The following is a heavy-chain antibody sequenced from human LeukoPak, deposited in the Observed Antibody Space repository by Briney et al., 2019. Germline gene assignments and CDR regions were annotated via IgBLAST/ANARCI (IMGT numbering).Heavy chain of an antibody. J-gene: IGHJ5*02. CDR2: ITSGGVNT. D-gene: IGHD4-17*01. CDR1: GFTFSSYT. Sequence: GGSLRLSCAASGFTFSSYTMNWVRQAPGKGLEWVSSITSGGVNTYYATSVKGRFTISRDNAKNSLYLQMNSLRAEDTAIYYCARKTTHFDPWGQGTLVTVPS. CDR3: ARKTTHFDP. V-gene: IGHV3-21*01.